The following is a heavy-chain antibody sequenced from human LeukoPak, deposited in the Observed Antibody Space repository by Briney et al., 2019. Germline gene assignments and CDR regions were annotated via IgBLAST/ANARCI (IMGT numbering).Heavy chain of an antibody. J-gene: IGHJ4*02. CDR2: IYYTGTT. CDR3: AASSGVTLGRF. Sequence: PSETLSLTCAVSGGSISSGSHYYNWIRQHPGKGLEWIGYIYYTGTTSYNPSLKSRVTMSVDTSMNQVSLKVTSLTAADTAVYYCAASSGVTLGRFWGQGALVTVSS. CDR1: GGSISSGSHY. V-gene: IGHV4-31*11. D-gene: IGHD3-16*01.